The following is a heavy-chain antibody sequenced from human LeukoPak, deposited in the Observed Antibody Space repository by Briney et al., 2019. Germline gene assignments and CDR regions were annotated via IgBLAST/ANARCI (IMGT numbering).Heavy chain of an antibody. D-gene: IGHD2-2*02. J-gene: IGHJ5*02. V-gene: IGHV4-34*01. CDR2: INHSGST. Sequence: SETLSLTCAVYGGSFSGYYWSWIRQPPGKGLEWIGEINHSGSTNYNPSLKSRVTISVDTSKNQFSLKLSSGTPSDTVVYYCARGSVHCSSTSCYMGRWNWSDPWGKGTLVTVSS. CDR1: GGSFSGYY. CDR3: ARGSVHCSSTSCYMGRWNWSDP.